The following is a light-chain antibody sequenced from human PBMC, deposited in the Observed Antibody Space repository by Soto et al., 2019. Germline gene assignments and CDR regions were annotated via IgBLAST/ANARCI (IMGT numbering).Light chain of an antibody. Sequence: QLVLTQSPSASASLGASVKLTCTLSSGHNNYAIAWHQQQPQKGPRFLIKVNSDGSHDKGDGIPDRFSGSSSGTDRYLTISSLQSEDEADYYCQTWGFGIRWVFGGGTKLTVL. CDR2: VNSDGSH. J-gene: IGLJ3*02. CDR1: SGHNNYA. V-gene: IGLV4-69*01. CDR3: QTWGFGIRWV.